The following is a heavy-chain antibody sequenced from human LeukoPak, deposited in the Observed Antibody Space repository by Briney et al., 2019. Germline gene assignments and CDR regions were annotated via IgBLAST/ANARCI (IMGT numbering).Heavy chain of an antibody. D-gene: IGHD3-10*01. CDR1: GFSFSTST. CDR2: ISSSGSSI. CDR3: ARDSYWLGGTIGAFDI. J-gene: IGHJ3*02. Sequence: GGSLRLSCVASGFSFSTSTMNWVRQAPGRGLEWVSSISSSGSSIYYADSVKGRFTISRDNAKTSLYLQINSLRAEDTAVYYCARDSYWLGGTIGAFDIWGQGTMVTVSS. V-gene: IGHV3-21*01.